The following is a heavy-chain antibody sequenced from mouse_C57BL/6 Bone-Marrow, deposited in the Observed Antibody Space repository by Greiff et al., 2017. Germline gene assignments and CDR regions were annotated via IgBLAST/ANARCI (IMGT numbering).Heavy chain of an antibody. D-gene: IGHD1-1*02. CDR1: GYTFTNYW. Sequence: QLQQSGAELVRPGTSVKMSCKASGYTFTNYWIGWAKQRPGHGLEWSGDIYPGGGYTNYNEKFKGKATLTADKSSSTAYMQFSSLASEDSAIYYCARKTRGGYWYFDVWGTGTTVTVSS. CDR3: ARKTRGGYWYFDV. V-gene: IGHV1-63*01. CDR2: IYPGGGYT. J-gene: IGHJ1*03.